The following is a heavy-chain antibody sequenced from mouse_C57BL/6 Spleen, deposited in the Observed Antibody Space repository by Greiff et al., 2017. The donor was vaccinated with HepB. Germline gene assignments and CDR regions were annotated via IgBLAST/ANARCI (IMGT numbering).Heavy chain of an antibody. V-gene: IGHV5-4*03. CDR3: ARGWADWYFDV. CDR2: ISDGGSYT. D-gene: IGHD3-3*01. J-gene: IGHJ1*03. CDR1: GFTFSSYA. Sequence: VKLVESGGGLVKPGGSLKLSCAASGFTFSSYAMSWVRQTPEKRLEWVATISDGGSYTYYPDNVKGRFTISRDNAKNNLYLQMSHLKSEDTAMYYCARGWADWYFDVWGTGTTVTVSS.